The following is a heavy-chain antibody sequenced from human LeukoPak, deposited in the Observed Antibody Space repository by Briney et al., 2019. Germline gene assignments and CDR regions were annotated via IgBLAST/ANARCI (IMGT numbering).Heavy chain of an antibody. J-gene: IGHJ6*02. Sequence: PSETLSLTCTVSGGSISSYYWSWIRQPPGKGLEWIGYIYYSGSTNYNPSLKSRVTISVDTSKNQFSLKLSSVTAADTAVYYCARQVGSGWYEDGMDVWAKGPRSPSP. CDR3: ARQVGSGWYEDGMDV. V-gene: IGHV4-59*08. CDR2: IYYSGST. D-gene: IGHD6-19*01. CDR1: GGSISSYY.